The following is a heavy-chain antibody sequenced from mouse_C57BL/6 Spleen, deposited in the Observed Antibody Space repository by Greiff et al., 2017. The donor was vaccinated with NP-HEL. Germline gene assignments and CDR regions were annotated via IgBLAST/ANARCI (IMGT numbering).Heavy chain of an antibody. CDR3: ARRGPYAMDY. J-gene: IGHJ4*01. Sequence: DVMLVESGCGLVKPGGSLKLSCAASGFTFSDYGMHWVRQAPEKGLEWVAYISSGSSTTYYADTVKGRFTISRDNAKNTLFLQMTSLRSEDTAVYYCARRGPYAMDYWGQGTSVTVSS. CDR2: ISSGSSTT. CDR1: GFTFSDYG. V-gene: IGHV5-17*01.